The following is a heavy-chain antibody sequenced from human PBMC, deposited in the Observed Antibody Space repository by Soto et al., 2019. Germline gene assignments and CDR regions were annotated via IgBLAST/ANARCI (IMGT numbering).Heavy chain of an antibody. CDR3: ASRPSDRDYYGVFDY. Sequence: GGSLRLSCTASGFTFSSHWMTWVRQAPGKALEWVANIKQDGSEEYYVDSVKGRFTISRDNAKNSLFLQMNSLRAEDTAVYYCASRPSDRDYYGVFDYWGQGTLVTVSS. V-gene: IGHV3-7*03. D-gene: IGHD3-3*01. CDR2: IKQDGSEE. CDR1: GFTFSSHW. J-gene: IGHJ4*02.